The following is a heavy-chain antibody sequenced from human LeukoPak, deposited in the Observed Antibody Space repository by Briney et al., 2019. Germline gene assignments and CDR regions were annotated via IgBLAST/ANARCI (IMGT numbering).Heavy chain of an antibody. Sequence: GGSLRLSCAASGFTFSSYSMNWVRQAPGKGLEWVSSISSSSSYIYYADSVKGRFTISRENAKNSLYLQMNSLRAEDTAVYYCARGPFKAYSSSWYIGWFDTWGQGTLVTVSS. CDR2: ISSSSSYI. J-gene: IGHJ5*02. V-gene: IGHV3-21*01. CDR3: ARGPFKAYSSSWYIGWFDT. D-gene: IGHD6-13*01. CDR1: GFTFSSYS.